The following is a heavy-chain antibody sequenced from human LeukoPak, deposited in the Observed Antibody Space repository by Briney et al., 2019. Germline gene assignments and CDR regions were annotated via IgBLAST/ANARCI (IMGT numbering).Heavy chain of an antibody. D-gene: IGHD6-19*01. CDR2: IWYDGSNK. V-gene: IGHV3-33*01. CDR3: ARDHGSGWYDVDY. CDR1: GFTFSSYG. Sequence: GRSLRLSCEASGFTFSSYGMHWVRQAPGKGLEWVAVIWYDGSNKYYGDSVKGRFTISRDNSKNTVYLQMNSLRDEDTAVYYCARDHGSGWYDVDYWGQGTLVTVSS. J-gene: IGHJ4*02.